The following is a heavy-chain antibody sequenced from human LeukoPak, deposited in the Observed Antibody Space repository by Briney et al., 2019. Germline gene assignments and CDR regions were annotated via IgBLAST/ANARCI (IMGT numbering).Heavy chain of an antibody. Sequence: GESLKISCKGSGYSFTSYWIGWVRQMPGKGLEWMGIIYLGDSDTRYSPSFQGQVTISADKSINTVYLQWSSLKDSDTAMYYCARHSRGAGDGFDYWGQGTLVTVSS. D-gene: IGHD2-21*02. CDR2: IYLGDSDT. CDR3: ARHSRGAGDGFDY. CDR1: GYSFTSYW. J-gene: IGHJ4*02. V-gene: IGHV5-51*01.